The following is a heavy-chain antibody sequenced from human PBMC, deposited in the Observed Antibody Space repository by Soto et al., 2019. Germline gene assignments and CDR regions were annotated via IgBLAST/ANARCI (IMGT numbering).Heavy chain of an antibody. D-gene: IGHD3-22*01. V-gene: IGHV3-15*01. Sequence: GSVKLFFAAAGLTFSNAWMSLVRQAPGKGLEWVGRIKSKTDGGTTDYAAPVKGRFTISRDDSKNTLYLQMNSLKTEDTAVYYCTKDVFSYYDSSGYSDYWGQGTPVTVSS. CDR1: GLTFSNAW. J-gene: IGHJ4*02. CDR3: TKDVFSYYDSSGYSDY. CDR2: IKSKTDGGTT.